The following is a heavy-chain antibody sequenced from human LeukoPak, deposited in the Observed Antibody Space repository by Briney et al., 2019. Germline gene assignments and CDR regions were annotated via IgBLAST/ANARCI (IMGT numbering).Heavy chain of an antibody. V-gene: IGHV4-34*01. J-gene: IGHJ4*02. D-gene: IGHD3-3*01. Sequence: PSETLSLTCAVYGGSFSGYYWSWIRQPPGKGLEWIGEINHSGSTNYNPSLKSRVTISVDTSKNQFSLKLSFVTTADTAVYYCAREGGFYRPLDYSGQGTLVTVSS. CDR3: AREGGFYRPLDY. CDR1: GGSFSGYY. CDR2: INHSGST.